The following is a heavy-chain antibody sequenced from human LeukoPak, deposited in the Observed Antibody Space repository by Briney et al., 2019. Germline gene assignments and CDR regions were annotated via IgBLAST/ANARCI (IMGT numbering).Heavy chain of an antibody. J-gene: IGHJ3*02. CDR2: NNPNSGVT. CDR1: GYTYIDYF. Sequence: TSVKVSCKASGYTYIDYFIHGMRQTPGQALESRGWNNPNSGVTRYAQKFQDRVTMTPDTAAYMKLSSPKSDDKSMYYCVRGVSGTLGGAFDIWGQGTAVTVSS. V-gene: IGHV1-2*02. CDR3: VRGVSGTLGGAFDI. D-gene: IGHD1-26*01.